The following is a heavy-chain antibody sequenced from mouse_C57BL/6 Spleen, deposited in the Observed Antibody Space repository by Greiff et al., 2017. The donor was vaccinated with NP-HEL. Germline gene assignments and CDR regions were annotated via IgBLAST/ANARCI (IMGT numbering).Heavy chain of an antibody. V-gene: IGHV5-4*03. J-gene: IGHJ3*01. D-gene: IGHD1-1*01. Sequence: EVNVVESGGGLVKPGGSLKLSCAASGFTFSSYAMSWVRQTPEKRLEWVATISDGGSYTYYPDNVKGRFTISRDNAKNNLYLQMSHLKSEDTAMYYCATTGDYDGTWFAYWGQGTLVTVSA. CDR3: ATTGDYDGTWFAY. CDR2: ISDGGSYT. CDR1: GFTFSSYA.